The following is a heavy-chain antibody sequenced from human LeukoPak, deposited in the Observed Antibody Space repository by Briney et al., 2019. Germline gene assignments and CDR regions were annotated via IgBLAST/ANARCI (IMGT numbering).Heavy chain of an antibody. Sequence: GGSLRLSCAASGFTFSSYWVSWVRQAPGKGLEWVDNIKQDGSEKYYVDSVKGRFTISRDNAKNSLYLQMNSLRAEDTAVYYCAGDLRGFSSSWPIDYWGQGTLVTVSS. CDR2: IKQDGSEK. CDR1: GFTFSSYW. D-gene: IGHD6-13*01. V-gene: IGHV3-7*01. CDR3: AGDLRGFSSSWPIDY. J-gene: IGHJ4*02.